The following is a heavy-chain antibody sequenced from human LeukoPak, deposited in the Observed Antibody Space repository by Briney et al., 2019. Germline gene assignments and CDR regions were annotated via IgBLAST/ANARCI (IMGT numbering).Heavy chain of an antibody. CDR3: ARGAGAYKHYAMDV. V-gene: IGHV3-66*01. CDR1: GFTVSNND. CDR2: IYIGGRT. J-gene: IGHJ6*02. D-gene: IGHD6-19*01. Sequence: HPGGSLRLSCAASGFTVSNNDMNWVRQAPGKGLEWVSGIYIGGRTISVDSVRGRFTISRDNSKNTLYLQMNSLRAEDTALYYCARGAGAYKHYAMDVWGQGTTVAVSS.